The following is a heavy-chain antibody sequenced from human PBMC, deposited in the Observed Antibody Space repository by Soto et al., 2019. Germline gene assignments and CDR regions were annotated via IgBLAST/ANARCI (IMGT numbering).Heavy chain of an antibody. D-gene: IGHD3-22*01. CDR3: ARRLAYYDSSGYFGGMDV. CDR1: GYSFTSYW. J-gene: IGHJ6*02. Sequence: GESLKISCKGSGYSFTSYWIGWVRQMPGKGLEWMGIIYPGDSDTRYSPSFQGQVTISADKSISTAYLQWSSLKASDTAMYYCARRLAYYDSSGYFGGMDVWGQGTTVTVSS. CDR2: IYPGDSDT. V-gene: IGHV5-51*01.